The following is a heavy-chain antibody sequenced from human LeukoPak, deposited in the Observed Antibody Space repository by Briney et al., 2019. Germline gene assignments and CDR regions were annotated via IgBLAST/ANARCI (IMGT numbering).Heavy chain of an antibody. CDR3: ASYVIWFDP. J-gene: IGHJ5*02. CDR1: GGSITSVGYS. CDR2: IYHSGST. D-gene: IGHD2-21*01. Sequence: PSQTRSLTWAVSGGSITSVGYSWSGIRQPPGKGLEWIGYIYHSGSTYYNPSLKSRVTISVDRSKNQFSLKLSSVTAADTAVYYCASYVIWFDPWGQGTLVTVSS. V-gene: IGHV4-30-2*01.